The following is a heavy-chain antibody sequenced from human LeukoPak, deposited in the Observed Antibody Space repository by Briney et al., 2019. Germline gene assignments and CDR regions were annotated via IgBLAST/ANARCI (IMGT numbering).Heavy chain of an antibody. D-gene: IGHD6-13*01. CDR2: ISSSSSYI. CDR3: ARDELGGFDY. J-gene: IGHJ4*02. V-gene: IGHV3-21*01. Sequence: GGSLRLSCAASGFTFSSYSMNWVRQAPGKGLEWVSSISSSSSYIYYADPVKGRFTISRDNAKNSLYLQMNSLRAEDTAVYYCARDELGGFDYWGQGTLVTVSS. CDR1: GFTFSSYS.